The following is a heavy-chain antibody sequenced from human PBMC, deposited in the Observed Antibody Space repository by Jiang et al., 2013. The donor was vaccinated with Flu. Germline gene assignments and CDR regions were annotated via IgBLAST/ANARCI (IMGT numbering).Heavy chain of an antibody. D-gene: IGHD2-21*02. CDR2: IYYSGST. J-gene: IGHJ4*02. Sequence: LLKPSETLSLTCTVSGGSISSSSYYWGWIRQPPGKGLEWIGSIYYSGSTYYNPSLKSRVTISVDTSKNQFSLKLSSVTAADTAVYYCARLQQGVTVDYWGQGNPGHRLL. CDR3: ARLQQGVTVDY. CDR1: GGSISSSSYY. V-gene: IGHV4-39*01.